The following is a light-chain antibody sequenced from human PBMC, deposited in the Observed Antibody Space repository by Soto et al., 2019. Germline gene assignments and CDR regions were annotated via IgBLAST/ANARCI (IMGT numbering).Light chain of an antibody. CDR1: QSVSNAC. CDR2: GAS. CDR3: QQYGSSPLT. V-gene: IGKV3-20*01. J-gene: IGKJ4*01. Sequence: EIVLTQSPGTLSLSPGERATLSCRASQSVSNACLAWYQQRPGQAPRLLIYGASSRATGIPDRFSGSGSGTDFSLTITRLEPEDFAVYYCQQYGSSPLTFGGGTKVDIK.